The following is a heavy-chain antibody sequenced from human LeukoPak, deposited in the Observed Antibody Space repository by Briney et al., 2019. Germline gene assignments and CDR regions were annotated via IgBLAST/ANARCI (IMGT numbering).Heavy chain of an antibody. D-gene: IGHD1-26*01. CDR3: ARVSHIVGAKGDVYYYYYYGMDV. CDR2: INTNTGNP. V-gene: IGHV7-4-1*02. Sequence: ASVKVSCKASGYTFTSYAMNWVRQAPGQGLEWMGWINTNTGNPTYAQGFTGRFVFSLDTSVSTAYLQISSLKAEDTAVYYCARVSHIVGAKGDVYYYYYYGMDVWGQGTTVTVSS. J-gene: IGHJ6*02. CDR1: GYTFTSYA.